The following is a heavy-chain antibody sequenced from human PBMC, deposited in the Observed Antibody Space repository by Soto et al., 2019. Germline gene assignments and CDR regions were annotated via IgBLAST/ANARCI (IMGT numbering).Heavy chain of an antibody. CDR3: AKALYSYGAIFDY. D-gene: IGHD5-18*01. J-gene: IGHJ4*02. Sequence: GGSLRLSCAASGFTFSSYSMSWVRQAPGKGLEWVSAISGSGVSTYYADSVKGRFTISRDNSKNTLYLQMNSLRAEDTAVYYCAKALYSYGAIFDYWGQGTLVTVSS. CDR2: ISGSGVST. CDR1: GFTFSSYS. V-gene: IGHV3-23*01.